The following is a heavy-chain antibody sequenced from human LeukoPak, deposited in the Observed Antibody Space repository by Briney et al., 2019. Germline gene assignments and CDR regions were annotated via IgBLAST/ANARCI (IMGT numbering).Heavy chain of an antibody. Sequence: KPGESLRISCKGSGYSFTSYWISLVRQMPGKGLEWMGRIDPSDSYTNYSPSFQGHVTISADKSISTAYLQWSSLKASDTAMYYCARSYSHCSGGSCYRTHFDYWGQGTLATVSS. CDR2: IDPSDSYT. J-gene: IGHJ4*02. D-gene: IGHD2-15*01. V-gene: IGHV5-10-1*01. CDR3: ARSYSHCSGGSCYRTHFDY. CDR1: GYSFTSYW.